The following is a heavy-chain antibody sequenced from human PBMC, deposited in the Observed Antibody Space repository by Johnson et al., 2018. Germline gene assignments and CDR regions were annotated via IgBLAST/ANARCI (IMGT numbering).Heavy chain of an antibody. CDR2: ISWNSGSI. CDR3: AKDIGSGGSCYEKYVQH. D-gene: IGHD2-15*01. CDR1: GFTFDDYA. J-gene: IGHJ1*01. V-gene: IGHV3-9*01. Sequence: VQLVESGGGLVQPGRSLRLSCAASGFTFDDYAMHWVRQAPGKGLEWVSGISWNSGSIGYADSVKGRFTISRDNAKNSLYLQMNSLRAEDTALYYCAKDIGSGGSCYEKYVQHWGQGTLVTVSS.